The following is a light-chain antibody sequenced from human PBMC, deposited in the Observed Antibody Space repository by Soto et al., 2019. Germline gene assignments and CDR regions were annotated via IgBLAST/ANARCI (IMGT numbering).Light chain of an antibody. CDR1: QSVSSN. CDR3: QQYNDWPPRWT. V-gene: IGKV3-15*01. Sequence: ETVMTQSPATLSVSPGERATLSCRASQSVSSNLAWYRQKPGQAPRLLIYGASTRATGIPARFSGSGSGTEFTLTISSLQSEDFAVYYCQQYNDWPPRWTFGQGTRVEIK. J-gene: IGKJ1*01. CDR2: GAS.